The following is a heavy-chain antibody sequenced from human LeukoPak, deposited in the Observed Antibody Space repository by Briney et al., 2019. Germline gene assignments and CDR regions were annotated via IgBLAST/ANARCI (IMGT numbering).Heavy chain of an antibody. D-gene: IGHD3-3*01. CDR3: ARDPGWDFWSGYKSGVSDWFDP. V-gene: IGHV3-21*01. CDR1: GFTFSSYS. J-gene: IGHJ5*02. Sequence: PGGSLRLSCAASGFTFSSYSMNWVRQAPGKGLEWVSSISSSSSYIYYADSVKGRFTISRDNTKNSLYLQMNSLRAEDTAVYYCARDPGWDFWSGYKSGVSDWFDPWGQGTLVTVSS. CDR2: ISSSSSYI.